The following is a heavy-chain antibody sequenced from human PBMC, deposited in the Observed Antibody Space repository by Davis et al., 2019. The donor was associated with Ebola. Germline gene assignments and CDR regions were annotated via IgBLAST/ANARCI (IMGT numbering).Heavy chain of an antibody. D-gene: IGHD1-7*01. V-gene: IGHV3-23*01. J-gene: IGHJ5*02. Sequence: GGSLRLSCVASGFTFSNSDMIWVRQAPGKGLEWVSSIGRGGGDTSYAASVKGRLTISRDNSKNTLYLQINNLSPEDTARYYCAKDANWDYVPWGQGTLVTTSS. CDR1: GFTFSNSD. CDR2: IGRGGGDT. CDR3: AKDANWDYVP.